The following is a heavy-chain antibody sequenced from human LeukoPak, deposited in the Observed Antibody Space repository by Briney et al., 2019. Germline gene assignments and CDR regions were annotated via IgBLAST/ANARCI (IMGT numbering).Heavy chain of an antibody. D-gene: IGHD2/OR15-2a*01. Sequence: GGSLRLSCAASGFTFSRYWMRWVRDAPGEGPGWGSRVDCHGQGTAYADSVKGRFTISRDNAKNTLSLQMNSLSAEDTAVYYCARSNYDSTTFNYHLDLWGQGTLVTVSS. CDR2: VDCHGQGT. V-gene: IGHV3-74*01. CDR1: GFTFSRYW. J-gene: IGHJ5*02. CDR3: ARSNYDSTTFNYHLDL.